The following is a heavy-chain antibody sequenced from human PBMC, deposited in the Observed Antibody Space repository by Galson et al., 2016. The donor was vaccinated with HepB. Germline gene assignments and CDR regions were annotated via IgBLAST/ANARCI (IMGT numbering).Heavy chain of an antibody. D-gene: IGHD3-10*01. CDR2: IYHSGST. CDR3: ARDRGSGSGSFGY. J-gene: IGHJ4*02. Sequence: TLSLTCTVSGGSISSGGYYWSWIRQHPGKGLEWIGYIYHSGSTYYNPSLKSRVTISVDASKNQFSLKLSSVTAADTAVYFCARDRGSGSGSFGYWGQGTLVTVSS. CDR1: GGSISSGGYY. V-gene: IGHV4-31*03.